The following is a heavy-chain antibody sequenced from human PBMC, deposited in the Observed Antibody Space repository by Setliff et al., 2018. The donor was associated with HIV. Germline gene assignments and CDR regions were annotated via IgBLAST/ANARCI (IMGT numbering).Heavy chain of an antibody. CDR3: ARDYYSSGWYDFSDY. D-gene: IGHD6-19*01. V-gene: IGHV3-30*02. CDR1: GFTFNTYT. CDR2: IRYDGSNK. J-gene: IGHJ4*02. Sequence: GGSLRLSCAASGFTFNTYTMNWVRQAPGKGLEWVAFIRYDGSNKYYADSMKGRFSISRDNAKNLLYLQMNSLRAEDTAVYYCARDYYSSGWYDFSDYWGQGTLVTVSS.